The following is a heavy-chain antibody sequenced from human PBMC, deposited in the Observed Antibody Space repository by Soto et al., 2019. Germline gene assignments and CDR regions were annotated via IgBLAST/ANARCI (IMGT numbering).Heavy chain of an antibody. CDR2: MYHSGTT. Sequence: PSETLSLPCTVSNYSISSGYYWGWIRQSPGEGLEWIVSMYHSGTTYYNPSLKSRVTISIDTSKNQFSLKLTSVTSADTAVYFCARVAFGPIDYWGQGTLVTVSS. V-gene: IGHV4-38-2*02. CDR1: NYSISSGYY. CDR3: ARVAFGPIDY. D-gene: IGHD3-16*01. J-gene: IGHJ4*02.